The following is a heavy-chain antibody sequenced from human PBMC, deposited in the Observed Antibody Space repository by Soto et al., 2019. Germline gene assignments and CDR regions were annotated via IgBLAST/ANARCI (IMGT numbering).Heavy chain of an antibody. D-gene: IGHD5-12*01. V-gene: IGHV3-64D*06. CDR3: VKGPRGYVGYGFDY. CDR2: LSSNGGST. CDR1: GFTFSNYA. J-gene: IGHJ4*02. Sequence: GGSLRLSCSTSGFTFSNYAIHWVRQAPGKGLEDVSALSSNGGSTYYADSVKGRFTISRDNSKNTLYLQMSSLRPEDTAVYYCVKGPRGYVGYGFDYWGQGTLVTVSS.